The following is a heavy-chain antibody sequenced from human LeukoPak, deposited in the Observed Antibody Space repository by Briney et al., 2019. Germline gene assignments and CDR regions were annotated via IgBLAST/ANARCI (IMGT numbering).Heavy chain of an antibody. J-gene: IGHJ3*02. Sequence: SETLSLTCAVYGGSFSGYYWSWIRQPPGKGLEWIGEINHSGSTNYNPSLKSRVTISVDTSKNQFSLKLSSVTAADTAVYYCARDRPAVYYYDSSGSGAFDIWGQGTMVTVSS. CDR2: INHSGST. D-gene: IGHD3-22*01. CDR3: ARDRPAVYYYDSSGSGAFDI. CDR1: GGSFSGYY. V-gene: IGHV4-34*01.